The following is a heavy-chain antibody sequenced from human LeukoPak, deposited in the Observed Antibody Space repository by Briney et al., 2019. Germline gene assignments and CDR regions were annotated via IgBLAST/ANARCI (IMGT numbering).Heavy chain of an antibody. Sequence: GRSLRLSCAASGFTFSSYGMHWVRQAPGKGLEWVAVIQYDGSNKYYADSVKGRFAISRDNSKNTLYLQMNSLRAEDTAVYYCAKKAAPIDYWGQGTLVTVSS. CDR2: IQYDGSNK. D-gene: IGHD2-15*01. CDR3: AKKAAPIDY. J-gene: IGHJ4*02. V-gene: IGHV3-33*06. CDR1: GFTFSSYG.